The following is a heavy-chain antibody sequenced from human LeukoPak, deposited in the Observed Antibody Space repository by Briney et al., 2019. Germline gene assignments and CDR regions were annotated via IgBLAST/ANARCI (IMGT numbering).Heavy chain of an antibody. CDR3: AKDQTYYFDY. Sequence: GGSLRLSCAASGFSFRSYAMNWVRQAPGKGLEWVSGMSGSGVYTYYADSVKGRFTISRDNSKDTLHLQMNSLRAEDTAVYYCAKDQTYYFDYWGQGTLVTVSS. CDR2: MSGSGVYT. J-gene: IGHJ4*02. CDR1: GFSFRSYA. V-gene: IGHV3-23*01.